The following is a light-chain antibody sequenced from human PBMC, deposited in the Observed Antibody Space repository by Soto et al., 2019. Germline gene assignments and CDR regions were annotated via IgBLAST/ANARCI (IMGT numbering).Light chain of an antibody. V-gene: IGKV3-20*01. CDR2: AAS. Sequence: VVLTQSPGTLSLSPGERATLHCRASQSVSSSFLAWYQQKPGQAPRLLIHAASTGATGIPARFRGSGSGTDFTLTISSLEPEDSAVYFCHQYADSPQTFGQGTKVDIK. J-gene: IGKJ2*01. CDR3: HQYADSPQT. CDR1: QSVSSSF.